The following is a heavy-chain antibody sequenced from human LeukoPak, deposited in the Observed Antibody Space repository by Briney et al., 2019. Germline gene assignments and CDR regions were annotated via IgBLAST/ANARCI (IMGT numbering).Heavy chain of an antibody. CDR3: ARDQVGDIVVVSAAD. J-gene: IGHJ4*02. CDR2: ISSSSSYI. V-gene: IGHV3-21*01. D-gene: IGHD2-2*01. Sequence: NPGGSLRLSCAASGFTFSSYSMNWVRQAPGKGLEWVSSISSSSSYIYYADSVKGRFTISRDNAKNSLYLQMNSLRAEDTAVYYCARDQVGDIVVVSAADWGQGTLVTVSS. CDR1: GFTFSSYS.